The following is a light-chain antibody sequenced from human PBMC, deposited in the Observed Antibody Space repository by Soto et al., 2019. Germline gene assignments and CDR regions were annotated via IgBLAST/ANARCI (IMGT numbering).Light chain of an antibody. V-gene: IGLV2-8*01. CDR3: SAHGGTNPYV. J-gene: IGLJ1*01. CDR2: DVN. Sequence: QSALTQPPSASGSPGQSVAISCTGTASDIGGYTFVSWYQQHPGKAPKLLIYDVNKRPSGVPDRFSGSESGNTASLTVSGLQAEDAADYYCSAHGGTNPYVFGTGTKLTVL. CDR1: ASDIGGYTF.